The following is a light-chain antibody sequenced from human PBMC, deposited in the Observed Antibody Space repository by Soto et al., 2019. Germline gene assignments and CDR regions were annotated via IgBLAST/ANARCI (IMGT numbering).Light chain of an antibody. J-gene: IGKJ3*01. CDR3: QQYDNLPLT. V-gene: IGKV1-33*01. CDR2: AAS. Sequence: DIQMTQSPSSLSASVGDRVTITCQASQDISNSLTWYQQKPGKAPKLLIYAASNFESGVPSRFSGSGSGTDFTFTISSLQPEDIASYYCQQYDNLPLTFGPGTKVDIK. CDR1: QDISNS.